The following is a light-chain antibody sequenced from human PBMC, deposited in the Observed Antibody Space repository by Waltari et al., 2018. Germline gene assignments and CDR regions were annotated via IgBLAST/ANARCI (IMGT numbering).Light chain of an antibody. Sequence: DVVMTQSPLSLPVTLGQPASISCTSSQSLVHSDGNIYLNWFQQRPGQSPRRPIHRVSNRNSGVPDRFSGSGSGTDFTLKISRVEAEDVGVYYCMQGTHWPWTFGQGTKVEIK. J-gene: IGKJ1*01. CDR1: QSLVHSDGNIY. CDR2: RVS. V-gene: IGKV2-30*02. CDR3: MQGTHWPWT.